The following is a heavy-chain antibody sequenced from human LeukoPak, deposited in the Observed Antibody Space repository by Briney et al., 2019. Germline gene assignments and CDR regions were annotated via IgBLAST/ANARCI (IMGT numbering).Heavy chain of an antibody. V-gene: IGHV1-2*02. J-gene: IGHJ4*02. CDR3: ARDETYYYDSSGYYDY. D-gene: IGHD3-22*01. Sequence: ASVKVSCKASGYTFTGYYMHWVRQAPGQGLEWMGWINPNSGGTNYAQKFQGRVTTTRDTSISTAYMELSRLRSDDTAVYYCARDETYYYDSSGYYDYWGQGTLVTVSS. CDR1: GYTFTGYY. CDR2: INPNSGGT.